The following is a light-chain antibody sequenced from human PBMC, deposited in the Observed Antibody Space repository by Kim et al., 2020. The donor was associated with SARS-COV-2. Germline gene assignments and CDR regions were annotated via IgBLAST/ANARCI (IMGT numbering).Light chain of an antibody. Sequence: EIVMTQSPATLSVSPGERATLSCRASQSVRSNLAWYQQKPSQAPRLLIYAASTRATGIPARFSGSGSGTEFTLTISSLQSEDFAVYYCQQYTNWPPEYTFGQGPKLEI. CDR1: QSVRSN. CDR2: AAS. J-gene: IGKJ2*01. V-gene: IGKV3-15*01. CDR3: QQYTNWPPEYT.